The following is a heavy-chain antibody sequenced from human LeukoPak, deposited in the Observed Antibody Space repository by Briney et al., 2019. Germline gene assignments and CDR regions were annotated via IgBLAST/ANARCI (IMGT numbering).Heavy chain of an antibody. CDR1: GGSITIYY. CDR2: IYTSGST. V-gene: IGHV4-4*07. D-gene: IGHD3-22*01. CDR3: ARASYSYDINGWVPFDY. Sequence: SETLSLTCTVSGGSITIYYWSWIRQPAGKVLEWIGRIYTSGSTNYNPSLKSRVTMSVGTSKNQFSLKLISVTAADTAVYYCARASYSYDINGWVPFDYWGQGTLVTVSS. J-gene: IGHJ4*02.